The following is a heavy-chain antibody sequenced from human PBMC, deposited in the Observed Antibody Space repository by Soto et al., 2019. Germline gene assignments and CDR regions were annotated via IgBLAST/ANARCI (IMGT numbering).Heavy chain of an antibody. CDR2: IMPVFRTP. D-gene: IGHD2-8*02. Sequence: QVQLEQSGAEVKKPGSSVKVSCKASGGTFRTAAVSWVRQAPGQGLEWMGGIMPVFRTPDYAQKFHGRVTITADESTSTACMESRRLRSDDTAVYYWARDTDRQQLGGNYYYILDVWGQGTTITVSS. J-gene: IGHJ6*02. CDR1: GGTFRTAA. V-gene: IGHV1-69*12. CDR3: ARDTDRQQLGGNYYYILDV.